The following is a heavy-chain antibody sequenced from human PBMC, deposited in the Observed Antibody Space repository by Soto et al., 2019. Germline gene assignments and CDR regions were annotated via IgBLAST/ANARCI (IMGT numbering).Heavy chain of an antibody. Sequence: SQTLSLTCAISGDSVSSSSAAWNWIRQSPSRGLEWLGRTYYRSKWYNDYAVSVKSRITINPDTSKNQFSLQLNSVTPEDTAVCYCARGRIAAAGPGNWFDPWGQGTLVTVSS. CDR3: ARGRIAAAGPGNWFDP. V-gene: IGHV6-1*01. CDR2: TYYRSKWYN. D-gene: IGHD6-13*01. J-gene: IGHJ5*02. CDR1: GDSVSSSSAA.